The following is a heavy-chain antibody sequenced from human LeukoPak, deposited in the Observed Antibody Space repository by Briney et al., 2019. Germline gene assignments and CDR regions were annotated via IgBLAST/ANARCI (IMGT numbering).Heavy chain of an antibody. CDR2: IKSKTDGGTT. CDR3: TTGDSSGWYTGDY. Sequence: GSLRLSCAASGFTFSNAWMSWVRQAPGKGLEWVGRIKSKTDGGTTDYAAPVKGRFTISRDDSKNTLYLQMNSLKTEDTAVYYCTTGDSSGWYTGDYWGQGTLVTVSS. J-gene: IGHJ4*02. V-gene: IGHV3-15*01. CDR1: GFTFSNAW. D-gene: IGHD6-19*01.